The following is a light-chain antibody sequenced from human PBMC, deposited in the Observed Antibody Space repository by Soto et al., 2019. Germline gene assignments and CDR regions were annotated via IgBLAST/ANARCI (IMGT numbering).Light chain of an antibody. Sequence: QSVLTQPPSVSAAPGQKVTASCSGSRSNIGHNYVSWYQHLPGTAPKLLIYDNGKRPSGIPDRFSAPKSGTSATLDITGLQTGDEADYYCETWDSSLSAGVFGGGTKLTVL. CDR1: RSNIGHNY. CDR2: DNG. J-gene: IGLJ3*02. CDR3: ETWDSSLSAGV. V-gene: IGLV1-51*01.